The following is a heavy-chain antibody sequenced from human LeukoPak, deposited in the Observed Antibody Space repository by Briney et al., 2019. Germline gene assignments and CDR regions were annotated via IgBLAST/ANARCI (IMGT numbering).Heavy chain of an antibody. CDR2: ISYSGSN. V-gene: IGHV4-59*01. CDR3: ARYKGSGTLDY. CDR1: GGSISSYF. J-gene: IGHJ4*02. D-gene: IGHD3-10*01. Sequence: PSETLSLTCAVSGGSISSYFWSWIRQPPGKGLEWIAYISYSGSNNYNPSLKSRVTISVDTSKNHFSLKLRTVTAADTAVYYCARYKGSGTLDYWGQGTLATVSS.